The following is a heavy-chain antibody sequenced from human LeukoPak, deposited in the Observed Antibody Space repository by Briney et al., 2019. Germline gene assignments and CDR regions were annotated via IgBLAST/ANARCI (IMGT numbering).Heavy chain of an antibody. Sequence: GGSLRLSCVASGFTFSSYPMHWVRQAPGKGLEWVAVIGYDGVNKYYADSVRGRFTISRDDSKNILYLQMNSLRGEDTAVYYCARDFLIGAPDYFDYWGKGTLVSVSS. CDR1: GFTFSSYP. CDR3: ARDFLIGAPDYFDY. CDR2: IGYDGVNK. V-gene: IGHV3-30-3*01. D-gene: IGHD3-22*01. J-gene: IGHJ4*02.